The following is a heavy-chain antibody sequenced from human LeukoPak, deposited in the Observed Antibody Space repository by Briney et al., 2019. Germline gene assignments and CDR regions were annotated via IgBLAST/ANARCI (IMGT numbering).Heavy chain of an antibody. V-gene: IGHV3-23*01. D-gene: IGHD1-26*01. CDR1: GLTFSSYA. CDR3: ARGGSGSYYVLGFDY. CDR2: ISGSGTNT. Sequence: PGGSLRLSCAVSGLTFSSYAMSWVRQAPGKGLEWVSAISGSGTNTYYADSVKGRFTISRDNSKKMLYLQMNSLRAEDTAAYYCARGGSGSYYVLGFDYWGQGTLVTVSS. J-gene: IGHJ4*02.